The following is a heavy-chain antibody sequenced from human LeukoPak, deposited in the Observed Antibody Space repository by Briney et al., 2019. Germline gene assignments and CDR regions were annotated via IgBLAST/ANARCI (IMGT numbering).Heavy chain of an antibody. J-gene: IGHJ5*02. V-gene: IGHV3-20*04. Sequence: GGSLRLSCAASGFTFDDYGMSWVRQGPGKGLEWVSGVNWNGGNTGYADSVKGRFTIFRDNAKNSLYLEMDSLRVEDTALYYCARTSDGNWFDPWGQGTLVTVSS. CDR1: GFTFDDYG. CDR2: VNWNGGNT. D-gene: IGHD1-26*01. CDR3: ARTSDGNWFDP.